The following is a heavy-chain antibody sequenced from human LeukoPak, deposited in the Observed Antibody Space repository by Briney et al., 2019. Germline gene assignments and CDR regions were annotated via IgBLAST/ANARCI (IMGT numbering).Heavy chain of an antibody. CDR1: GGSFSGYY. CDR3: ARGKGISGYYDSSGYNAFDI. J-gene: IGHJ3*02. V-gene: IGHV4-34*01. D-gene: IGHD3-22*01. Sequence: SETLSLTCGVYGGSFSGYYWSWIRQPPGKGLEWIGEINHSGSTNYNPSLKSRVTISVDTSKNQFSLKLSSVTAADTAVYYCARGKGISGYYDSSGYNAFDIWGQGTMVTVSS. CDR2: INHSGST.